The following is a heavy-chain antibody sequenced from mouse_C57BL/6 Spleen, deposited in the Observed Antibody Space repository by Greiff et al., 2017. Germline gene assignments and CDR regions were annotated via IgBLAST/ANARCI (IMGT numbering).Heavy chain of an antibody. CDR2: IYPGVGST. J-gene: IGHJ3*01. V-gene: IGHV1-78*01. D-gene: IGHD2-1*01. Sequence: QVQLQQSDAELVKPGASVKISCKASGYTFTDYSIHWMKQRPEQGLEWIGDIYPGVGSTKYNEKFKGKATLTADKSSSTAYMQLNSLTSEDSAVYFCAREDLLWYPFAYWGQGTRVTVSA. CDR1: GYTFTDYS. CDR3: AREDLLWYPFAY.